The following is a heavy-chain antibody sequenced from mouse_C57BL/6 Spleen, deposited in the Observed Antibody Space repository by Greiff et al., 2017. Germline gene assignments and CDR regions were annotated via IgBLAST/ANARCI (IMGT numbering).Heavy chain of an antibody. J-gene: IGHJ1*03. CDR1: GYTFTGYD. Sequence: QVQLQQSGPELVKPGASVKLSCKASGYTFTGYDINWVKQRPGQGLEWIGWIYPRDGSTKYNKKFKGKATLTVDTSSSTAYMEHHSLTSEDSAVYYCAGRAGSSSYGYFDVWGTGTTVTVSS. D-gene: IGHD1-1*01. CDR2: IYPRDGST. CDR3: AGRAGSSSYGYFDV. V-gene: IGHV1-85*01.